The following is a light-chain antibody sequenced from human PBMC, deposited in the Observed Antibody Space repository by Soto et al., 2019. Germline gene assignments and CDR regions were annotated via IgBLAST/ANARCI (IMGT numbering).Light chain of an antibody. J-gene: IGLJ2*01. CDR1: HSNIGAGYA. CDR2: DTS. V-gene: IGLV1-40*01. Sequence: QSALTQPPSVSGAPGQRVTISCTGSHSNIGAGYAVHWYQQLPGTAPKLLIYDTSSRPSGVPDRFSGAKSGTSASLTIAGLQAEDEADYYCQSFDSKPHVIFGGGTQLTVL. CDR3: QSFDSKPHVI.